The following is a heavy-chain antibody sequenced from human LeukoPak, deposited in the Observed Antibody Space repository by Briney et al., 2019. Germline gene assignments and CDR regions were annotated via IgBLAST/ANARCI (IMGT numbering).Heavy chain of an antibody. CDR1: GFNYSSYT. D-gene: IGHD3-3*01. CDR3: VRGSLASGVVVYYYYYLDV. Sequence: GGSLRLSCAASGFNYSSYTMNWVRQAPGMGREWLSYISASRDITYYADSVKGRFTISRDNAKNSLYLQMNSLRAEDTAVYYCVRGSLASGVVVYYYYYLDVWGKGTTVTVSS. CDR2: ISASRDIT. V-gene: IGHV3-48*01. J-gene: IGHJ6*03.